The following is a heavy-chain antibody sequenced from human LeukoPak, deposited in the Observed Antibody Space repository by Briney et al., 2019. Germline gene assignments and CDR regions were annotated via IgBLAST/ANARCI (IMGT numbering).Heavy chain of an antibody. CDR3: ARGRTSEYYYGSGSYSDY. V-gene: IGHV4-34*01. Sequence: SETLSLTCAVYGGSFSGYYWSWIRQPPGKGLEWIGEINHSGSTNYNPSLKSRVTISVDTSKNQFSLKLSSVTAADTAVYYCARGRTSEYYYGSGSYSDYWGQGTLVTVSP. CDR2: INHSGST. D-gene: IGHD3-10*01. J-gene: IGHJ4*02. CDR1: GGSFSGYY.